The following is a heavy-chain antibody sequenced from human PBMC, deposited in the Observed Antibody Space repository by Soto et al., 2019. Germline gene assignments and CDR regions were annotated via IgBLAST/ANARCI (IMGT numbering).Heavy chain of an antibody. D-gene: IGHD3-16*01. V-gene: IGHV4-4*09. J-gene: IGHJ6*03. CDR1: GDSVRNQY. CDR3: ARTLDYGHMDV. Sequence: PSETLSLTCTVSGDSVRNQYWSWIRRPPGRGLKWIRYIYRRGSTKYNPSIKSRLTISVDTSKNQYSLKLYSVTAADTAVYYCARTLDYGHMDVWGKGTTVTVSS. CDR2: IYRRGST.